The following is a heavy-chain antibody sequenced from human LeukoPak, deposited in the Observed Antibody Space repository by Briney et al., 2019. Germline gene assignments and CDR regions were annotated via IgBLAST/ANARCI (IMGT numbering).Heavy chain of an antibody. CDR1: GDSVSSNSAA. D-gene: IGHD2-2*01. CDR2: TYYMSKGYN. J-gene: IGHJ6*03. CDR3: ARADVVVVPAAMQAAYYYYMDV. Sequence: SQTLSLTCAISGDSVSSNSAAWDWIRQAPSRGLEWLVRTYYMSKGYNDYAVSVKSQITINPDTSKNQFSLQLTSVTPEATAVYYCARADVVVVPAAMQAAYYYYMDVWGKGTTVTVSS. V-gene: IGHV6-1*01.